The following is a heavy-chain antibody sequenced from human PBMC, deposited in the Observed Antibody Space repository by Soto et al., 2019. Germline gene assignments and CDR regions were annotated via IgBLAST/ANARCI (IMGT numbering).Heavy chain of an antibody. CDR3: ARERQGPGVKIRETYSSGWPIDY. J-gene: IGHJ4*02. D-gene: IGHD6-19*01. V-gene: IGHV3-48*03. CDR2: ISSSGSTI. CDR1: GFTFSSYE. Sequence: GGSLRLSCAASGFTFSSYEMNWVRQAPGKGLEWVSYISSSGSTIYYADSVKGRFTISRDNAKNSLYLQMNSLRAEDTAVYYCARERQGPGVKIRETYSSGWPIDYWGQGTLVTVSS.